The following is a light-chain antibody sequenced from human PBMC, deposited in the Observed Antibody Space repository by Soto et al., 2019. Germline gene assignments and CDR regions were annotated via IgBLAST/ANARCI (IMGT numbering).Light chain of an antibody. CDR1: TIGTKG. CDR2: DNA. Sequence: SYELTQTSSVSVAPGQTAIITCGGNTIGTKGVHWYQQKPGQAPVLVIYDNANRPSGIPERFSGSNSGNTATLTISRVEAGDEADYHCQVCDSPSDHGVFGGGTKVTVL. CDR3: QVCDSPSDHGV. V-gene: IGLV3-21*02. J-gene: IGLJ3*02.